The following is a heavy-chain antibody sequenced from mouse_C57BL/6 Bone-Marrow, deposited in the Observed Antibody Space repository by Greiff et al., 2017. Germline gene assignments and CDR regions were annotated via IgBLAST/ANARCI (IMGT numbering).Heavy chain of an antibody. D-gene: IGHD3-2*02. CDR2: IDPSDSAT. Sequence: QVQLKQPGAELVRPGSSVKLSCKASGYTFTSYWMHWVKQRPIQGLEWIGNIDPSDSATHYNQKFKDKATLTVDKSSSTAYMQLSSLTSEDSAVYYCARGGGSGIYWGQGTTLTVAS. V-gene: IGHV1-52*01. J-gene: IGHJ2*01. CDR3: ARGGGSGIY. CDR1: GYTFTSYW.